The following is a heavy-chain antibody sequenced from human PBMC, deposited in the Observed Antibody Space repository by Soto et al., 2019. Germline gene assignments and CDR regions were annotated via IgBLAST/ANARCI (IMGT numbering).Heavy chain of an antibody. CDR1: GASVSRYY. Sequence: QVQLQELGPGLVKPSETLSLTCTVSGASVSRYYVAWIRQSPGKGLEWIGFLYSSGSTNYNSSLKSRVTISVDTSKTQFSLRLSSVTAADTAVYYCARRVSAYYDFWGQGTRVTVSS. D-gene: IGHD2-8*01. CDR3: ARRVSAYYDF. CDR2: LYSSGST. J-gene: IGHJ4*02. V-gene: IGHV4-59*02.